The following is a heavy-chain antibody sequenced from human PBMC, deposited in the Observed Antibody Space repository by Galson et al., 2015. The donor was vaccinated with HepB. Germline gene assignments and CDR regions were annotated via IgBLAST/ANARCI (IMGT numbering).Heavy chain of an antibody. CDR2: INPSGGRT. CDR3: AKFQWLAHTDAFDI. CDR1: GYTFSTYY. J-gene: IGHJ3*02. D-gene: IGHD6-19*01. Sequence: SVKVSCKASGYTFSTYYIHWVRQAPGQGLEWMGIINPSGGRTNYAQKFQDRVTMTRDTSTSTVYMQLSSLRSEDTAMYYCAKFQWLAHTDAFDIWGQGTMVTVSS. V-gene: IGHV1-46*01.